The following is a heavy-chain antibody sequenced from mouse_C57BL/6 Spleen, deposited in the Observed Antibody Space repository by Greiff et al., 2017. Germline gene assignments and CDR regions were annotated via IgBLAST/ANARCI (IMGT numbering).Heavy chain of an antibody. Sequence: QVQLQQPGAELVRPGTSVKLSCKASGYTFTSYWMHWVKQRPGQGLEWIGVIDPSDSYTNYNQKFKGKATLTVDPSSSTAYMQLSSLTSEDSAVYYCAKTAQATWFAYWGQGTLVTVSA. J-gene: IGHJ3*01. V-gene: IGHV1-59*01. D-gene: IGHD3-2*02. CDR3: AKTAQATWFAY. CDR1: GYTFTSYW. CDR2: IDPSDSYT.